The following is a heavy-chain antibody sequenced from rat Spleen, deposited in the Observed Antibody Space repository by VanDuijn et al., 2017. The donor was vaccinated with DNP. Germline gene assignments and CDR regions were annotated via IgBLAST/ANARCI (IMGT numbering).Heavy chain of an antibody. Sequence: QVQLKESGPGLVQPSETLSLTCTVSGFSLTSYSVNWVRQPSGKGPEWMGRMWYDGDTAYNSALKSRLSINRDTSKSQVLLKMNSLQTEDTAMYFCARSGNYGNYYTMDAWGQGTSVTVSS. J-gene: IGHJ4*01. D-gene: IGHD1-11*01. V-gene: IGHV2-16*01. CDR2: MWYDGDT. CDR1: GFSLTSYS. CDR3: ARSGNYGNYYTMDA.